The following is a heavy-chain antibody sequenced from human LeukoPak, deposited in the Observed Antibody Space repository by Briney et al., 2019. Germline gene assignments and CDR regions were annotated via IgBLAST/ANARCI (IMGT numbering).Heavy chain of an antibody. CDR1: GXSISSGSYY. CDR3: ARALVDYYDSSGYYHPDWYFDL. J-gene: IGHJ2*01. Sequence: LTCTVSGXSISSGSYYWGWIRQPAGRGLEWIGRIYTSGSTNYNPSLKSRVTISVYTSKNQFSLKLSSVTAADTAVYYCARALVDYYDSSGYYHPDWYFDLWGRGTLVTVSS. D-gene: IGHD3-22*01. CDR2: IYTSGST. V-gene: IGHV4-61*02.